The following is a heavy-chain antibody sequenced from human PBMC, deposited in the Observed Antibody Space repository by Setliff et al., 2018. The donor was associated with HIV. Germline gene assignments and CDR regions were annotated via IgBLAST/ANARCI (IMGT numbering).Heavy chain of an antibody. CDR1: GFTFSSYM. V-gene: IGHV3-23*01. CDR2: ISGSGVNS. CDR3: AKTSNTGYLFCSDY. J-gene: IGHJ4*02. D-gene: IGHD3-9*01. Sequence: QPGGSLRLSCAASGFTFSSYMMNWVRQAPGKGLERVSGISGSGVNSYYADSVKGRFTISRDNSKNTVYLQMNSLRAEDTAVYYCAKTSNTGYLFCSDYWGQGTLVTVSS.